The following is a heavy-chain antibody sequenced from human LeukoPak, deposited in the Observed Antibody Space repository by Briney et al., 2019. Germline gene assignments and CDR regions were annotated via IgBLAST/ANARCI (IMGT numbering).Heavy chain of an antibody. D-gene: IGHD3-22*01. J-gene: IGHJ4*02. Sequence: PSETLSLTCTVSGGSISSYYWSWLRQPSGKGREGLGYIYDSGSTNYNPSLKSRVTISVDTSKNQFSLKLSSVTAADTAVYYCARDSYYYDTSGYYSLFDYWGQGTLVTVSS. CDR2: IYDSGST. V-gene: IGHV4-59*01. CDR1: GGSISSYY. CDR3: ARDSYYYDTSGYYSLFDY.